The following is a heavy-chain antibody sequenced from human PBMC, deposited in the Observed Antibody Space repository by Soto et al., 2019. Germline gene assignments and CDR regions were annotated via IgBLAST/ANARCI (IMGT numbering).Heavy chain of an antibody. D-gene: IGHD3-16*02. CDR1: CLSILSSSFY. CDR3: ARLTFGGVIDYYYGMDV. CDR2: IYYSGST. Sequence: SDTLSITCTVACLSILSSSFYWGLIRHLLGKGLEWIGSIYYSGSTYYNPSLKSRVSISVDTSKNQFSLKLSSVTAADTAVYYCARLTFGGVIDYYYGMDVWGQGTTVT. J-gene: IGHJ6*02. V-gene: IGHV4-39*01.